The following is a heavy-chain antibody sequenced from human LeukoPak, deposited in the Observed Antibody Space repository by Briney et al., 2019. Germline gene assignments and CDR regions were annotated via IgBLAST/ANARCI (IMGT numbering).Heavy chain of an antibody. Sequence: GGSLRLSCAASGFTFSSYWMHWVRQAPGKGLVWVSRISSDGSDTNYADSVKGRFTISRDNAKNTLYLPMNNLRAEDTAVYYCARGSYSLGGFDYWGQGTLVTVSS. CDR1: GFTFSSYW. CDR3: ARGSYSLGGFDY. J-gene: IGHJ4*02. CDR2: ISSDGSDT. V-gene: IGHV3-74*01. D-gene: IGHD6-13*01.